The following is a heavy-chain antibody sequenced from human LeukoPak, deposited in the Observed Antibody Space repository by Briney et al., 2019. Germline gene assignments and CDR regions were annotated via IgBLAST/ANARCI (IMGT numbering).Heavy chain of an antibody. V-gene: IGHV3-23*01. CDR3: AKDLSGSYDIGYLDY. CDR1: GFTFSSYA. J-gene: IGHJ4*02. CDR2: ITASGDST. Sequence: GGSLRLSCAASGFTFSSYAMSWVRQAPGKGLEWVSAITASGDSTYSADSVKGRFTISRDNAKNSLYLQMNSLRAEDTALYYCAKDLSGSYDIGYLDYWGQGTLVTVSS. D-gene: IGHD1-26*01.